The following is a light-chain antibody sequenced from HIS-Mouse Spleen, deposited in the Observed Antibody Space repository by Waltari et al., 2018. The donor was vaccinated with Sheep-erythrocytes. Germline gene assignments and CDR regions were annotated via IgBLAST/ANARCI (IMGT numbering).Light chain of an antibody. J-gene: IGLJ3*02. CDR3: CSYAGSSTPWV. CDR2: EGS. CDR1: SSDAGSYNL. V-gene: IGLV2-23*01. Sequence: QSALTQPASVSGSPGQSITISCTGTSSDAGSYNLVSWYQQPPGKAPKPMIYEGSKRPSGVSNRFSGSKSGNTASLTISGLQAEDEADYYCCSYAGSSTPWVFGGGTKLTVL.